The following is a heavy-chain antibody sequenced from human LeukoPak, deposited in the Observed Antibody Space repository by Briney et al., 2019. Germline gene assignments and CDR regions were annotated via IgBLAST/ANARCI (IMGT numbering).Heavy chain of an antibody. D-gene: IGHD5-18*01. CDR2: IHYSGRT. CDR1: GGSISSSSYY. V-gene: IGHV4-39*02. CDR3: ARDKQPGDY. Sequence: SETLSLTCTVSGGSISSSSYYWGWIRQPPGKGLEWIGTIHYSGRTYYNPSLESRVTISVDTSKNQFSLKLTSVTAADTAVYYCARDKQPGDYWGQGTLVTVSS. J-gene: IGHJ4*02.